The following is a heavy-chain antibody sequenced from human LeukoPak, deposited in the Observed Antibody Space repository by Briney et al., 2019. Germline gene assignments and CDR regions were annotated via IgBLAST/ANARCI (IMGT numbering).Heavy chain of an antibody. D-gene: IGHD3-10*01. CDR1: GYTFTSYD. J-gene: IGHJ6*02. V-gene: IGHV1-8*01. CDR3: ARWSSGELSVYGMDV. Sequence: ASVTVSCKASGYTFTSYDINWVRQAPGQGLEWMGWMNPNSGNTGYAQKFQGRVTMTRNTSISTAYMELSSLGSEDTAVYYCARWSSGELSVYGMDVWGQGTTVTVSS. CDR2: MNPNSGNT.